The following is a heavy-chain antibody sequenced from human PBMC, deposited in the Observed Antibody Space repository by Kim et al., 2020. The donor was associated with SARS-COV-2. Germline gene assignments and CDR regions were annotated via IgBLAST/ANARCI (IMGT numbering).Heavy chain of an antibody. CDR3: TIEYYYGSGRLS. Sequence: AYAASVKGRFTISRDDSKNTAYLQMNSLKTEDTAVYYCTIEYYYGSGRLSWGQGTLVTVSS. D-gene: IGHD3-10*01. J-gene: IGHJ4*02. V-gene: IGHV3-73*01.